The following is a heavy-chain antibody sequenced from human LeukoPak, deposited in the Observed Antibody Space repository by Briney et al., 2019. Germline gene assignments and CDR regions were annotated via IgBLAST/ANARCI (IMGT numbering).Heavy chain of an antibody. CDR3: ARMSNSSPIIDY. D-gene: IGHD6-13*01. Sequence: PSETLSLTCAVYSGSFSGYYWSWIRQPPGKGLEWIGYIYYSGSTNYNPSLKSRLTISVDTAKNQFSLKLKSVTATDTAVYYCARMSNSSPIIDYWGQGTLVTVSS. CDR2: IYYSGST. CDR1: SGSFSGYY. J-gene: IGHJ4*02. V-gene: IGHV4-59*01.